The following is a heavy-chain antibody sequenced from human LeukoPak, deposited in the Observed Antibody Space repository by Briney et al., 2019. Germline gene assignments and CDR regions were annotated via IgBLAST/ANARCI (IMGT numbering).Heavy chain of an antibody. Sequence: SETLSLTCAVYGGSFSGYYWSWIRQPPGKGLEWIGEINHSVSTNYNPSLKSRVTISVDTSKNQFSLKLSSVTAADTAVYYCARGKNYYGSGSYNLRTNWFDPWGQGTLVTVSS. D-gene: IGHD3-10*01. CDR1: GGSFSGYY. CDR3: ARGKNYYGSGSYNLRTNWFDP. J-gene: IGHJ5*02. CDR2: INHSVST. V-gene: IGHV4-34*01.